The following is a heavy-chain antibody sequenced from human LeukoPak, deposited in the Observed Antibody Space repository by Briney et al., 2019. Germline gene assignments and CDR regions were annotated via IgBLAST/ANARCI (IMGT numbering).Heavy chain of an antibody. CDR1: GFTFGSCA. CDR3: AKAGVGRYWDY. V-gene: IGHV3-23*01. J-gene: IGHJ4*02. D-gene: IGHD3-10*01. Sequence: GGSLRLSCAASGFTFGSCAMSWVRQAPGKGLEWVSTITADGVHTYYADSVKGRFTISREDSKSTLFLQMDTLGAEDTAKYHCAKAGVGRYWDYWGQGTLVTVSS. CDR2: ITADGVHT.